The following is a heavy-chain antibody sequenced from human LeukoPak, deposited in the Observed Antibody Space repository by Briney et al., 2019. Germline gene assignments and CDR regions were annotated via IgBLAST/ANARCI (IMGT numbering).Heavy chain of an antibody. CDR3: ARDLGWRSGYYTDY. D-gene: IGHD3-3*01. V-gene: IGHV3-33*08. Sequence: GGSLRLSCVASGFTVGSNYISWVRQAPGKGLEWVAVTSYDGRNHYYADSVKGRFTIYRDNSKNTLYLQMNSLRAEDTAFYYCARDLGWRSGYYTDYWGQGTLVTVSS. CDR2: TSYDGRNH. CDR1: GFTVGSNY. J-gene: IGHJ4*02.